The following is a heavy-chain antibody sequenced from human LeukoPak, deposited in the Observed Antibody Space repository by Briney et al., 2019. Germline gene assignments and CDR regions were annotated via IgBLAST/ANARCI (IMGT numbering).Heavy chain of an antibody. J-gene: IGHJ4*02. CDR1: GFTFRNYA. V-gene: IGHV3-23*01. D-gene: IGHD6-13*01. CDR3: AKTAGSNWSFDY. CDR2: ISGSDGRS. Sequence: GGSLRLSCAASGFTFRNYAMSWVRQAPGKGLEWVSAISGSDGRSHYADSVKGRFATSRDNSKNTLWLQMNSLRAEDAAVYYCAKTAGSNWSFDYWGQGTLVTVPS.